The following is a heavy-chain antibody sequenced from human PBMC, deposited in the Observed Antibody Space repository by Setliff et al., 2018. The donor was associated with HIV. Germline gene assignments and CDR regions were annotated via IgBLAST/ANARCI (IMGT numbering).Heavy chain of an antibody. CDR2: IIPMFGTL. CDR1: GGTFGSYA. V-gene: IGHV1-69*05. CDR3: ARGHSHGYGYSGSYGPFDI. Sequence: SVMVSCKASGGTFGSYAINWVRQAPGQGLQWMGGIIPMFGTLNFAQKFQGRVTISTDDSTSTAYMELNSLRSEDTAVYYCARGHSHGYGYSGSYGPFDIWGQGTMVTVSS. J-gene: IGHJ3*02. D-gene: IGHD1-26*01.